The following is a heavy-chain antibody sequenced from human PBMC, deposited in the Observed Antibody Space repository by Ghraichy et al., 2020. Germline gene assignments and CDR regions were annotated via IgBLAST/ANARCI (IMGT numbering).Heavy chain of an antibody. J-gene: IGHJ3*02. D-gene: IGHD3-22*01. CDR3: ASDYYDIRCHPLFSCDI. Sequence: GGSLRLSCAASGFTFSTYSMNWVRQAPGKGLEWVSYISSSSSTMYYADSVKGRFTISRDNAKNSLYLQMNSLRAEDTAVYYCASDYYDIRCHPLFSCDIWGQGTMGTVSS. CDR1: GFTFSTYS. CDR2: ISSSSSTM. V-gene: IGHV3-48*01.